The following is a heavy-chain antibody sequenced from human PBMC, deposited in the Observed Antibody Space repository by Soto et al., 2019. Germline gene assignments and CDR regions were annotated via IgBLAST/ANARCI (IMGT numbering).Heavy chain of an antibody. J-gene: IGHJ5*02. CDR2: ISYDGSNK. V-gene: IGHV3-30-3*01. CDR1: GFTFSSYA. CDR3: ASSIRFDP. D-gene: IGHD2-21*01. Sequence: QVQLVESGGGVVQPGRSLRLSCAASGFTFSSYAMHWVRQAPGKGLEWVAVISYDGSNKYYADSVKGRFTISRDNSKNTLYLQMNSLRAEDTAVYYCASSIRFDPWGQGTLVTDSS.